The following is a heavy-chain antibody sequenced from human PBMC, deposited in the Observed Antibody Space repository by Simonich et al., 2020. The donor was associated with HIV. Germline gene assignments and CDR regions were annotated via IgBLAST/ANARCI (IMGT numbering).Heavy chain of an antibody. CDR1: GYTFTSYD. CDR2: MNPNKGDT. D-gene: IGHD3-9*01. Sequence: QVQLVQSGVEVKKPGASVKVSCKASGYTFTSYDINWVRQAAGQGLEWMGWMNPNKGDTGYAQKFRGRVTRTRDTSISTAYMELSSLTSEDTAVYYCARGPLLLTGDDALDIWG. J-gene: IGHJ3*02. V-gene: IGHV1-8*01. CDR3: ARGPLLLTGDDALDI.